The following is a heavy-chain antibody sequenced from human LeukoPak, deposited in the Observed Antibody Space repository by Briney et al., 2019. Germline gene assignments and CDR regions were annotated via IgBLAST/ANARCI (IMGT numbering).Heavy chain of an antibody. Sequence: ASVKVSCKASGYTFTSYYMHGVRQAPGQGLEWMGWINPNSGGTNYAQKFQGRVTMTRDTSISTAYMELSRLRSDDTAVYYCARIDDYGYYFDYWGQGTLVTVSS. CDR1: GYTFTSYY. V-gene: IGHV1-2*02. CDR3: ARIDDYGYYFDY. CDR2: INPNSGGT. D-gene: IGHD4-17*01. J-gene: IGHJ4*02.